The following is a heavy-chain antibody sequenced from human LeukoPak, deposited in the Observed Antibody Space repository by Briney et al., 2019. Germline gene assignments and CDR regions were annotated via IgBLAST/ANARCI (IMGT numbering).Heavy chain of an antibody. CDR1: GFTFSSYA. D-gene: IGHD1-26*01. V-gene: IGHV3-30*04. CDR2: ISYDGSNK. CDR3: ARGGGIVGATTLFDY. J-gene: IGHJ4*02. Sequence: PGRSLRLSCAASGFTFSSYAMHWVRQAPGKGLEWVAVISYDGSNKYYADSVKGRFTISRDNSKNTLYLRMNSLRAEDTAVYYCARGGGIVGATTLFDYWGQGTLVTVSS.